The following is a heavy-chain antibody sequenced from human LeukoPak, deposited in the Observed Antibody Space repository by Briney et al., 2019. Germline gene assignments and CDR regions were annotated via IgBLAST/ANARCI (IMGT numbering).Heavy chain of an antibody. CDR2: INTNTGNP. CDR3: AREPIAVPQYYYYMDV. D-gene: IGHD6-19*01. CDR1: GYTFTSYA. J-gene: IGHJ6*03. V-gene: IGHV7-4-1*02. Sequence: GASVKVSCKASGYTFTSYAMNWVRQAPGQGLEWMGWINTNTGNPTYAQGFTGRFVFSLDTSVSTAYLQISSLKAEDTAVYYCAREPIAVPQYYYYMDVWGKGTTVTVSS.